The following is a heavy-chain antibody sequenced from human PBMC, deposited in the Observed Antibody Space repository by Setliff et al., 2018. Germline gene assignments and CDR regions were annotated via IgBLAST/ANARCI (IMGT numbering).Heavy chain of an antibody. D-gene: IGHD3-3*01. CDR1: GFSFSSYS. Sequence: GGSLRLSCAASGFSFSSYSMNWVRQAPGKGLEWLSYISSRDTTIYYADSVKGRFTISRDNAKNTLYLQMNSLRPEDTAVYYCARVGIFGGGYFDFWGQGTLVTVSS. V-gene: IGHV3-48*01. J-gene: IGHJ4*02. CDR3: ARVGIFGGGYFDF. CDR2: ISSRDTTI.